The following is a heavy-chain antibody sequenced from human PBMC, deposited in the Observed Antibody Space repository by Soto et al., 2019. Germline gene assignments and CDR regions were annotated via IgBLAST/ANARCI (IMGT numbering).Heavy chain of an antibody. CDR2: IIPVFRAP. J-gene: IGHJ6*02. D-gene: IGHD1-1*01. Sequence: QVQLVQSGSEVKKPGSSVKVSCKVSGGTFSTSAVSWVRQAPGQGLEWMGGIIPVFRAPDYAQKFQGRVTITADESARTAFMELTGLGFEDTAVYYCARDKDRLQLGGNYYYIMDVWGQGTTVTVSS. CDR3: ARDKDRLQLGGNYYYIMDV. CDR1: GGTFSTSA. V-gene: IGHV1-69*12.